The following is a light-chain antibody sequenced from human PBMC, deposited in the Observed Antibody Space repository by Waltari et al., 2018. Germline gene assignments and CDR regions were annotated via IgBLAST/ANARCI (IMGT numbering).Light chain of an antibody. J-gene: IGLJ3*02. Sequence: NFLLTQPHSVSESPGTTVIISCTRSGGSIVNNYVQWYQYRPGSAPSIVIYEDDQRPSGVPDRFSGSIDSSSNSASLTISGLKTEDEADYYCQSYTSSAVFGGGTKLTV. CDR3: QSYTSSAV. CDR1: GGSIVNNY. V-gene: IGLV6-57*04. CDR2: EDD.